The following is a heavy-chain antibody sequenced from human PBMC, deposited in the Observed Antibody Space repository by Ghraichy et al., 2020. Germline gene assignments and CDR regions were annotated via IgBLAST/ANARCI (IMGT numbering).Heavy chain of an antibody. V-gene: IGHV1-3*01. D-gene: IGHD2-2*01. CDR1: GYSFTSYT. CDR3: ARRCSSTRCLASYYFDY. CDR2: INAGNGNT. Sequence: ASVKVSCKASGYSFTSYTMHWVRQAPGQRLEWMGWINAGNGNTKYSQKFQGRVTITRDTSATTAYMELSSLRSEDTAVYYCARRCSSTRCLASYYFDYWGQGTLVTVSS. J-gene: IGHJ4*02.